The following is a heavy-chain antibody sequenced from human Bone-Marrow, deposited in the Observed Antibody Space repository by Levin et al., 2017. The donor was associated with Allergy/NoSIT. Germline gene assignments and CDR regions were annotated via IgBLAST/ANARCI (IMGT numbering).Heavy chain of an antibody. CDR3: ARVYSSSWYESWFDY. Sequence: SGESLKISCKASGYTFTGYYMHWVRQAPGQGLEWMGWINPNSGGTNYAQKFQGRVTMTRDTSISTAYMELSRLRSDDTAVYYCARVYSSSWYESWFDYWGQGTLVTVSS. CDR1: GYTFTGYY. J-gene: IGHJ4*02. CDR2: INPNSGGT. D-gene: IGHD6-13*01. V-gene: IGHV1-2*02.